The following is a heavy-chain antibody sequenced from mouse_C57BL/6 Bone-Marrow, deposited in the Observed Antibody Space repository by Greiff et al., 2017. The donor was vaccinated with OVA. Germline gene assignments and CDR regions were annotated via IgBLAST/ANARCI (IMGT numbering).Heavy chain of an antibody. J-gene: IGHJ1*03. V-gene: IGHV14-4*01. CDR3: TTGIYYEYGYWYFDV. CDR2: IDPENGDT. Sequence: VQLQQSGAELVRPGASVKLSCTASGFNIKDDYMHWVKQRPEQGLEWIGWIDPENGDTEYASKFQGKATITADTSSNTAYLQLSSLTSEDTAVYYCTTGIYYEYGYWYFDVWGTGTTVTVSS. CDR1: GFNIKDDY. D-gene: IGHD2-4*01.